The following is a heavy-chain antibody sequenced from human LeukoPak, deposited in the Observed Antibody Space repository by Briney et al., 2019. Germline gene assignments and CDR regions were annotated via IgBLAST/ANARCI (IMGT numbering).Heavy chain of an antibody. CDR2: ISSSGSTI. D-gene: IGHD1-26*01. CDR1: GFTFSDYY. CDR3: ARPRDPSGSYFFGYYYYYMDV. V-gene: IGHV3-11*01. J-gene: IGHJ6*03. Sequence: PGGSLRLSCAASGFTFSDYYMSWIRQAPGKGLEWVSYISSSGSTIYYADSVKGRFTISRDNAKNSLYLQMNSLRAEDTAVYYCARPRDPSGSYFFGYYYYYMDVWGKGTTVTVSS.